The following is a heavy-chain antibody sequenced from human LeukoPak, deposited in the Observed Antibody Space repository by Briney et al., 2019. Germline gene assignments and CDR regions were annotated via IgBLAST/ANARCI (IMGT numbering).Heavy chain of an antibody. V-gene: IGHV3-23*01. D-gene: IGHD6-19*01. CDR3: ANRYSSGWYYFDY. Sequence: PGGSLRLSCAASGFIFSNFDMSWVRQAPGKGLEWVSAISGSGGSTYHADSVKGRFTISRDNSKNTLFLQINSLRAEDTAVYYCANRYSSGWYYFDYWGQGTLVTVSS. CDR1: GFIFSNFD. CDR2: ISGSGGST. J-gene: IGHJ4*02.